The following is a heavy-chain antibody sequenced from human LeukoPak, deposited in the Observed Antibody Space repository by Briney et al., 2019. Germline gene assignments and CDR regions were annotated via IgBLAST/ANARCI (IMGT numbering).Heavy chain of an antibody. CDR2: ITGSGGST. V-gene: IGHV3-23*01. CDR3: ARSSQRKTPKLVSFFDY. Sequence: PGGSLRLSCAASGFTFTSYAMSWVRQAPGKGLEWVSGITGSGGSTYFADSVKGRFTLSRDNSKDTLDLQMNSLRVEDTAVYYCARSSQRKTPKLVSFFDYWGQGILVTVSS. D-gene: IGHD6-6*01. J-gene: IGHJ4*02. CDR1: GFTFTSYA.